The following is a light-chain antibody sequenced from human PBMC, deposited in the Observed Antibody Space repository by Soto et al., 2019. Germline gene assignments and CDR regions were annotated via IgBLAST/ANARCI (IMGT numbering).Light chain of an antibody. CDR3: SAFTGTFYV. V-gene: IGLV2-14*03. CDR2: DVS. J-gene: IGLJ1*01. Sequence: QSVLTQPASVSGSPGQSITISCTGTSSDVGGNKYVSWYQQYPGKAPKLMICDVSNRPSGVSNRFSGSKSGNTASLTISGLQAEDDADYYCSAFTGTFYVFGPVTNVT. CDR1: SSDVGGNKY.